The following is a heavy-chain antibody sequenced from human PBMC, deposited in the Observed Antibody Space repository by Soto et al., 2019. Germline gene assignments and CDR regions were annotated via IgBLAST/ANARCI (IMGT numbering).Heavy chain of an antibody. J-gene: IGHJ4*02. CDR1: GFTFSSYA. CDR3: YSGSYYGTYPYFDY. CDR2: ISGSGGST. V-gene: IGHV3-23*01. D-gene: IGHD1-26*01. Sequence: EVQLLESGGGLVQPGGSLRLSCAASGFTFSSYAMSWVRQAPGKGLEWVSAISGSGGSTYYADSVKGRFTISRDNSKNTLYLQMNSLRAEDTAVYYCYSGSYYGTYPYFDYWGQGTLVTVSS.